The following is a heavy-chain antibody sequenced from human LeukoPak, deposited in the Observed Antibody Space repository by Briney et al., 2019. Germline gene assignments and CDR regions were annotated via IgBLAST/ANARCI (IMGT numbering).Heavy chain of an antibody. CDR3: ANIGSGWYDDAFDI. D-gene: IGHD6-19*01. J-gene: IGHJ3*02. CDR1: GFTFSSYG. V-gene: IGHV3-30*02. CDR2: IRYDGSNK. Sequence: GGSLRLSCAASGFTFSSYGMHWVRQAPGKGLEWVAFIRYDGSNKYYADSVKGRFTISRDNPKNTLYLQMNSLRAEDTAVYYCANIGSGWYDDAFDIWGQGTMVTVSS.